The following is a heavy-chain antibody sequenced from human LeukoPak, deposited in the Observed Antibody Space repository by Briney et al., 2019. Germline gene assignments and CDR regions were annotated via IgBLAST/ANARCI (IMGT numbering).Heavy chain of an antibody. D-gene: IGHD1-26*01. J-gene: IGHJ4*02. CDR3: ARDRGYSGSSPDY. V-gene: IGHV3-21*01. CDR2: ISSSSSYI. Sequence: GGSLRLSCAASGFTFSSYSMNWVRQAPGKGLEGVSSISSSSSYIYYADSVKGRFTISRHNAKNSLYRQTNSLRAEHTAVYYCARDRGYSGSSPDYGGQGTLVTVSP. CDR1: GFTFSSYS.